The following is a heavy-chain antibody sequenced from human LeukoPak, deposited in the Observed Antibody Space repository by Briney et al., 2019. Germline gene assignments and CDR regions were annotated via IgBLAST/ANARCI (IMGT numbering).Heavy chain of an antibody. CDR2: INPSGGST. V-gene: IGHV1-46*01. J-gene: IGHJ4*02. Sequence: ASVKVSCKASGFTFTNYNMHWVRQAPGQGLEWMGIINPSGGSTNYAQNFQARVTMTRDTSTTTAYMELSSLRSEDTAVYFCARERVPEDNSGYFGYWGQGTLVTVSS. D-gene: IGHD3-22*01. CDR1: GFTFTNYN. CDR3: ARERVPEDNSGYFGY.